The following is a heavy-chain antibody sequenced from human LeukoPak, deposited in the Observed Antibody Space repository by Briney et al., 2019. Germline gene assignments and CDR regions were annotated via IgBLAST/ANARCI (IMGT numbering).Heavy chain of an antibody. CDR1: GYTFTSYA. Sequence: ASVTVSCTASGYTFTSYAMHWVRQAPGQRLEWMGWINAGNGNTKYSQKFQGRVTITRDTSASTAYMELSSLRSEDTAVYYCARDHRQYSSSWYPAWFDPWGQGTLVTVSS. J-gene: IGHJ5*02. D-gene: IGHD6-13*01. V-gene: IGHV1-3*01. CDR2: INAGNGNT. CDR3: ARDHRQYSSSWYPAWFDP.